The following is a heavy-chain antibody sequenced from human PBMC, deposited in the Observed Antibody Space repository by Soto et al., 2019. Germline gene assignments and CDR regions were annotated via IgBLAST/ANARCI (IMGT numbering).Heavy chain of an antibody. V-gene: IGHV3-30-3*01. CDR2: ISYDGINK. J-gene: IGHJ4*02. Sequence: GGSLRLSCAASGFTFGDYYMSWIRQAPGKGLEWVAVISYDGINKYYADSVKGRFTISRDNSKNTLYLQMNSLRAEDTAVYYCARDSWSLLPAYWGQGTLVTVSS. CDR1: GFTFGDYY. D-gene: IGHD3-10*01. CDR3: ARDSWSLLPAY.